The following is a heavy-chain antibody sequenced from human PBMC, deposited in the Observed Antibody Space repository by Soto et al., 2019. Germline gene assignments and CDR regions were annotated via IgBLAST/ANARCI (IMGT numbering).Heavy chain of an antibody. CDR3: AKDQKKWELLVDY. J-gene: IGHJ4*02. CDR2: ISYDGSNK. D-gene: IGHD1-26*01. CDR1: GFTFSSYG. Sequence: QVQLVESGGGVVQPGRSLRLSCAASGFTFSSYGMHWVRQAPGKGLEWVAVISYDGSNKYYADSVKGRFAISRDNSKNTLYLQMNSLRAEDTAVYYCAKDQKKWELLVDYWGQGTLVTVSS. V-gene: IGHV3-30*18.